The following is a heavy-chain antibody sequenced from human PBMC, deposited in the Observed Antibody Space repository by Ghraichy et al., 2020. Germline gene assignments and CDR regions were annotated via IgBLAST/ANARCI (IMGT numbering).Heavy chain of an antibody. Sequence: GGSLRLSCAVSGFTVSGNYMTWVRPAPGKGLEWVSIIYSGGSTYYADSVKGRFTISRDNHKNTVYLQMNSLRAEDTAVYFCARDRVFCAGNECYYYYNYGMDFWGQGTTGTVSS. CDR1: GFTVSGNY. V-gene: IGHV3-53*01. D-gene: IGHD2-21*01. J-gene: IGHJ6*02. CDR2: IYSGGST. CDR3: ARDRVFCAGNECYYYYNYGMDF.